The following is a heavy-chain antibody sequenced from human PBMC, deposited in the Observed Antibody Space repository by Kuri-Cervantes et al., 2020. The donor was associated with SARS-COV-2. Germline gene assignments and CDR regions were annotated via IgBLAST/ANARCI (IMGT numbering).Heavy chain of an antibody. CDR3: ARERQYCSSTSCLLGYYGMDV. Sequence: GGSLRLSCAASGFTFSSYWMSWVRQAPGKGLEWVANIKQDGSEKYYVDSVKGRFTISRDNAKNSLYLQMNSLRAEDTAVYYCARERQYCSSTSCLLGYYGMDVWGQGTTVTVSS. CDR1: GFTFSSYW. CDR2: IKQDGSEK. D-gene: IGHD2-2*01. J-gene: IGHJ6*02. V-gene: IGHV3-7*05.